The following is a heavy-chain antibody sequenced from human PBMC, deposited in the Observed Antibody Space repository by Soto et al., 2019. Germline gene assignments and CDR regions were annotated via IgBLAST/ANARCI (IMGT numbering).Heavy chain of an antibody. CDR1: RFTLSNYW. V-gene: IGHV3-74*01. J-gene: IGHJ4*02. Sequence: GGSLRLSXEASRFTLSNYWMHWVRQAPGKGLVWVSRIKSDGSYTSYADSVKGRFTISRDSAKNTVYLQMNSLTVEDTAVYYCEWSYWPVVNFWGQGIVVTVSS. CDR2: IKSDGSYT. D-gene: IGHD1-26*01. CDR3: EWSYWPVVNF.